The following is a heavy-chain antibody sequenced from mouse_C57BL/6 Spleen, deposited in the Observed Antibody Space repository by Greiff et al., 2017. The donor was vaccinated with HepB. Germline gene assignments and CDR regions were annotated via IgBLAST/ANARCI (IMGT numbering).Heavy chain of an antibody. J-gene: IGHJ1*03. CDR3: ARLTTTVVAGRIDV. Sequence: QVQLQQSGAELARPGASVKLSCKASGYTFTSYGISWVKQRTGQGLEWIGEIYPRSGNTYYNEKFKGKATLTADKSSSTAYMELRSLTSEDSAVYFCARLTTTVVAGRIDVWGTGTTVTVFS. D-gene: IGHD1-1*01. V-gene: IGHV1-81*01. CDR1: GYTFTSYG. CDR2: IYPRSGNT.